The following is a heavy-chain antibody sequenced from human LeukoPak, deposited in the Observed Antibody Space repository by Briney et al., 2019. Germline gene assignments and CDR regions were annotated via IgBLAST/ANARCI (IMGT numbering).Heavy chain of an antibody. V-gene: IGHV3-30-3*01. Sequence: PGGSLRLSCAASGFTFSSYAMHWVRQAPGKGLEWVAVISYDGSNKYYADSVKGRFTISRDNSKNTLYLQMNSLRAEDTAVYYCARDGRRAALLYYFDYWGQGTLVTVSS. J-gene: IGHJ4*02. D-gene: IGHD6-13*01. CDR3: ARDGRRAALLYYFDY. CDR1: GFTFSSYA. CDR2: ISYDGSNK.